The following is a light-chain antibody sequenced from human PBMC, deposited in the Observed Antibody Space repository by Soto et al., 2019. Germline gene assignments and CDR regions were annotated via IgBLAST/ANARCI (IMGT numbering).Light chain of an antibody. CDR3: MQATQPYT. CDR2: MIS. CDR1: QSLVHSDGNTH. J-gene: IGKJ2*01. V-gene: IGKV2-24*01. Sequence: DFVMTQTPLSSPVTLGQPASISCRSSQSLVHSDGNTHLSWLHQRPGQPPRLLIYMISIRFSGVPDRFSGSGAGKYFTLKISRVQAEDVVVYYCMQATQPYTFGQGTKLEIK.